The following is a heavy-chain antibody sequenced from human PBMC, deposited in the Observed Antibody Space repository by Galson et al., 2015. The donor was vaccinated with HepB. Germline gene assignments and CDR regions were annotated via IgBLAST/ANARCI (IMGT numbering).Heavy chain of an antibody. J-gene: IGHJ2*01. CDR1: GFFFRTYA. Sequence: SLRLSCAASGFFFRTYAMSWVRQAPGKGLEWVSGISDSGPSTFYADSLRGRFTISRDNSKNTLFLQMNSLRVEDTAIYYCATSVRDWGSTFWYLSVWGRGTLVTVSS. V-gene: IGHV3-23*01. CDR2: ISDSGPST. D-gene: IGHD7-27*01. CDR3: ATSVRDWGSTFWYLSV.